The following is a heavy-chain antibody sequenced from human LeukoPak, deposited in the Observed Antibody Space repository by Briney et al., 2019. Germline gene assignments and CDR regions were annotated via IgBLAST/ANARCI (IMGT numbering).Heavy chain of an antibody. CDR2: INRDGTEK. Sequence: PGGSLRLSCATSGFNFSDSRMTWVPQAPGKGLQWVDNINRDGTEKHLVDSVEGRFTISRDNANYSLYLQMNTLRPQDTALYFCVRGDWYLESWGQGSPVTVSS. CDR1: GFNFSDSR. CDR3: VRGDWYLES. V-gene: IGHV3-7*04. D-gene: IGHD2-21*01. J-gene: IGHJ4*01.